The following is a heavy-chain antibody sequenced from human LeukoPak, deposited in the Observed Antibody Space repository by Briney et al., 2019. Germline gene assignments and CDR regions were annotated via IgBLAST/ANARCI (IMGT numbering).Heavy chain of an antibody. CDR2: INPNSGGT. J-gene: IGHJ3*02. D-gene: IGHD3-22*01. V-gene: IGHV1-2*06. Sequence: ASVKVSCKASGHTFTGYYMHWVRQAPGQGLEWMGRINPNSGGTNYAQKFQGRVTMTRDTSISTAYMELSRLRSDDTAVYYCAREALIVVGPFDIWGEGTMVTVSS. CDR3: AREALIVVGPFDI. CDR1: GHTFTGYY.